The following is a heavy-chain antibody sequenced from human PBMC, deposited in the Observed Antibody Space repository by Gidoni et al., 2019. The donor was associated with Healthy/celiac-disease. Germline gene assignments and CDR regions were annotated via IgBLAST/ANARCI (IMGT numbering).Heavy chain of an antibody. CDR2: IRSKAYGGST. Sequence: EVQLVGSGGGLVNPGRSMRLACPASGLTFGVYALSWFRQAQGKGLEWVGFIRSKAYGGSTESAASVKCRFTISRNDSKSSAYLQMNSLKTEDTAVYYCTRTPNCSGGSCYPDYWGQGTLVTVSS. V-gene: IGHV3-49*05. J-gene: IGHJ4*02. D-gene: IGHD2-15*01. CDR3: TRTPNCSGGSCYPDY. CDR1: GLTFGVYA.